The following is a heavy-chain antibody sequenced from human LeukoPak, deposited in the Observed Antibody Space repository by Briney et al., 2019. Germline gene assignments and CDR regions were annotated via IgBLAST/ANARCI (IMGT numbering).Heavy chain of an antibody. CDR3: ARDNGPVCSGGSCYFYDY. Sequence: SETLSLTCTVSGGSISSSSYYWGWIRQPPGKGLEWIGSIYHSGSTYYNPSLKSRVTISVDTSKNQFSLKLSSVTAADTAVYYCARDNGPVCSGGSCYFYDYWGQGTLVTVSS. V-gene: IGHV4-39*07. CDR2: IYHSGST. D-gene: IGHD2-15*01. CDR1: GGSISSSSYY. J-gene: IGHJ4*02.